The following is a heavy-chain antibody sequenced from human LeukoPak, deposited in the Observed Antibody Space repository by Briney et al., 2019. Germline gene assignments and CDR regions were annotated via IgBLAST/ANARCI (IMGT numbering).Heavy chain of an antibody. D-gene: IGHD5-18*01. V-gene: IGHV3-21*01. CDR2: ISGSNNYI. CDR3: ARGYTHGLDV. Sequence: GGSLRLSCAASGFTFSSYIMNWVRQAPGKGLEWVSPISGSNNYIYYADSVKGRFTISRDNAKNSLYLQMNSLRADDTAVYYCARGYTHGLDVWGQGTTVTVSS. J-gene: IGHJ6*02. CDR1: GFTFSSYI.